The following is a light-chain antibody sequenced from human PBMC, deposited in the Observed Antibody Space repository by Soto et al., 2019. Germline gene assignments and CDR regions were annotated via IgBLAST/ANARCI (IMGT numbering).Light chain of an antibody. CDR3: QQRFNWPLT. CDR1: QSVSSSY. Sequence: EIVMAQSAATLSVYTGERATLSCRASQSVSSSYLAWYQQKPGQAPRLLIYDASTRATGIPARFSGSGSGTDFTLTISNLEPEDFAVYYCQQRFNWPLTFCGRTMVDI. J-gene: IGKJ4*01. CDR2: DAS. V-gene: IGKV3D-20*02.